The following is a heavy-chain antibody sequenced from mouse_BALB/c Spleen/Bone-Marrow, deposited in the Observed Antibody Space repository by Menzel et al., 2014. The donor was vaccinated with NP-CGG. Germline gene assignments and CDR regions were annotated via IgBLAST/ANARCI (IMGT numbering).Heavy chain of an antibody. CDR1: GFTFSSFG. Sequence: DVQLVESGGGLVQPGGSRKLSCAASGFTFSSFGMRWVRQAPEKGLEWVAYISSGSSTIYYADTVKGRFAISRDNPKNTLFLQMTSLRSEDTAMYYCARSGIGYYYGSNSYAMDYWGQGTSVTVS. D-gene: IGHD1-1*01. V-gene: IGHV5-17*02. CDR2: ISSGSSTI. J-gene: IGHJ4*01. CDR3: ARSGIGYYYGSNSYAMDY.